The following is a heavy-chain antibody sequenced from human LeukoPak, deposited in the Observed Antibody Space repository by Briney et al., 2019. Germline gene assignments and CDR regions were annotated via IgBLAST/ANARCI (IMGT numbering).Heavy chain of an antibody. J-gene: IGHJ4*02. CDR2: INHSGST. CDR1: GGSISSYY. V-gene: IGHV4-34*01. Sequence: SETLSLTCTVSGGSISSYYWSWIRQPPGKGLEWIGEINHSGSTNYNPSLKSRVTISVDTSKNQFSLKLSSVTAADTAVYYCARLYYDYWGQGTLVTVSS. CDR3: ARLYYDY.